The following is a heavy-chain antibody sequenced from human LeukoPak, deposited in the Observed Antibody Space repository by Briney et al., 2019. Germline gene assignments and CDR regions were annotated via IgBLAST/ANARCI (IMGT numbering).Heavy chain of an antibody. CDR3: ARMGGAWWLQSGYYFDY. J-gene: IGHJ4*02. CDR1: GGSFNGYY. Sequence: SETLSLTCAVYGGSFNGYYWSWIRQPPGKGLEWIGEIKHTGSTNYNPSLKSRVTISVDTSKIQFPLRLSSVTAADTAVYYCARMGGAWWLQSGYYFDYWGQGTLVTVSS. D-gene: IGHD5-24*01. V-gene: IGHV4-34*01. CDR2: IKHTGST.